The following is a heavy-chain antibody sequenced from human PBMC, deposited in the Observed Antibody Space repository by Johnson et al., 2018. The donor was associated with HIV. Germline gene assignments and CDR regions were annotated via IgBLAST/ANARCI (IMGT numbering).Heavy chain of an antibody. V-gene: IGHV3-66*02. Sequence: VQLVESGGGLVQPGGSLRLSCAASGFTFSSYWMHWVRQAPGKGLVWVSVIYSGGSTYYADSVKGRFTISRDNSKNTLYLQMNSLRAEDTAVYYCARGPEGDAFDIWGQGTMVTVSS. CDR3: ARGPEGDAFDI. CDR2: IYSGGST. J-gene: IGHJ3*02. CDR1: GFTFSSYW.